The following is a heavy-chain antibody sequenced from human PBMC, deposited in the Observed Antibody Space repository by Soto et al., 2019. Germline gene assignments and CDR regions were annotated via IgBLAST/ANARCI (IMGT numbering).Heavy chain of an antibody. CDR1: GFTFSNAW. CDR3: TTYAAGSCYY. CDR2: IKSKTDGETT. J-gene: IGHJ4*02. D-gene: IGHD2-15*01. Sequence: GGSLRLSCAASGFTFSNAWMTWVRQAPGKGLEWVGRIKSKTDGETTDYAAPVKGRFTVSRDDSKNTLYLQMNSLEIEDTAVYYCTTYAAGSCYYWGQGTLVTVSS. V-gene: IGHV3-15*01.